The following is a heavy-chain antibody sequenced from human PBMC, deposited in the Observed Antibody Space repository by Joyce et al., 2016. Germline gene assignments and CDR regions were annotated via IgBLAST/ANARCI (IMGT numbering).Heavy chain of an antibody. J-gene: IGHJ3*01. Sequence: QLQLQESGPGLVKPSETLSLTCPVSGVSFSITTYSWGWIRQPPGRGLEWIGNLYYSGSTYYNTTRNSRVTMSVETSKNQCSRKLSSVTAADTAVYYCATGAYYSDSTGYDPDAFDFWGQGTMVTVSS. CDR2: LYYSGST. V-gene: IGHV4-39*01. D-gene: IGHD3-22*01. CDR1: GVSFSITTYS. CDR3: ATGAYYSDSTGYDPDAFDF.